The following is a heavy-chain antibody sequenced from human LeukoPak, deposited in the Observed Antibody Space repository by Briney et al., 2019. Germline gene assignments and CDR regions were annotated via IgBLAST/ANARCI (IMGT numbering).Heavy chain of an antibody. CDR1: GGSISSYY. J-gene: IGHJ3*02. CDR3: ARYSYCGGDCYDAFDI. CDR2: IYYTGST. Sequence: SETLSLTCTVSGGSISSYYWSWIRQPPGKGLEWIGYIYYTGSTNYNPSLKSRVTISIDTSKNQFSLKLSSVTAADTAVYYCARYSYCGGDCYDAFDIWGQGTMVTVSS. V-gene: IGHV4-59*01. D-gene: IGHD2-21*02.